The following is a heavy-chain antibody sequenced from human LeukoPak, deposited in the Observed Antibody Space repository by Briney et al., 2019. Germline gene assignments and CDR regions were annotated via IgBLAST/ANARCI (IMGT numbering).Heavy chain of an antibody. D-gene: IGHD2-2*01. CDR1: GFTFSSYA. CDR2: ISGSDGST. CDR3: AKDRHCSSISCYRGYFDY. V-gene: IGHV3-23*01. J-gene: IGHJ4*02. Sequence: GGSLRLSCAASGFTFSSYAMNWVRQAPGKGLEWVSVISGSDGSTYYADSVKGRFTISRDNSRNTLYVQMNSLIAEDTDVYYCAKDRHCSSISCYRGYFDYWGQGTLVTVSS.